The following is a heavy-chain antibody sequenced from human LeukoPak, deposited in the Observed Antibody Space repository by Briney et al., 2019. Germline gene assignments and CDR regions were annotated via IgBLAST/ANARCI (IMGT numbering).Heavy chain of an antibody. J-gene: IGHJ3*02. Sequence: SVKVSCKASGGTFSSYVISWVRQAPGQGLEWMGGIIPIFGTANYAQKFQGRVTITADESTSTAYMELSSLRSEDTAVYYCARVRAAIPYCSSTSCYRGAFDIWGQGTMVTVSS. D-gene: IGHD2-2*01. CDR3: ARVRAAIPYCSSTSCYRGAFDI. V-gene: IGHV1-69*13. CDR2: IIPIFGTA. CDR1: GGTFSSYV.